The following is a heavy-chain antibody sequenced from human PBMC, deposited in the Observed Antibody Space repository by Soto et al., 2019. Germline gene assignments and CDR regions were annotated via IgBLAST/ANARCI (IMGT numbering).Heavy chain of an antibody. CDR1: GFSLSTTGVG. CDR3: VQSRCGGDCLQSYSSHSSCGLDV. CDR2: IYWDDDK. J-gene: IGHJ6*02. D-gene: IGHD2-21*02. V-gene: IGHV2-5*02. Sequence: QITLKESGTTLVKPTQNLTLTSSFSGFSLSTTGVGVGWIRQPPGKALEWLALIYWDDDKRYNQTLNSRLPITNDSSKNRVVLAMTNMDPLDTATDYCVQSRCGGDCLQSYSSHSSCGLDVWGQGPTVTVSS.